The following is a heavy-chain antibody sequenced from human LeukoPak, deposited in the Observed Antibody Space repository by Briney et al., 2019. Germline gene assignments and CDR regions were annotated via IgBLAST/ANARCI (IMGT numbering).Heavy chain of an antibody. CDR1: GGSISSGSYY. D-gene: IGHD3-3*01. CDR2: IYTSGST. Sequence: SETLSLTCTVSGGSISSGSYYWSWIRQPAGKGLEWIGRIYTSGSTNYNPSLKSRVTISVDTSKNQFSLKLSSVTAADTAVYYCARDREEWTPYYYYYMDVWGKGTTVTVSS. J-gene: IGHJ6*03. V-gene: IGHV4-61*02. CDR3: ARDREEWTPYYYYYMDV.